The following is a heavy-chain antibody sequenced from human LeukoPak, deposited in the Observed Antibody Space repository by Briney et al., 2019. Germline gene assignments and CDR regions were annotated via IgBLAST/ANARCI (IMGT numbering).Heavy chain of an antibody. D-gene: IGHD3-3*01. J-gene: IGHJ4*02. CDR2: INHSEDT. Sequence: PSETLSLTCAVYGESFNSHYWTWIRQPPGKGLEWIGEINHSEDTKYNPSLKSRVTISVDTSKNQFSLRLTSVIAADTAVYYCARVTGGRMTIFRVVPFHFDYWGQGTLVTVSS. V-gene: IGHV4-34*01. CDR1: GESFNSHY. CDR3: ARVTGGRMTIFRVVPFHFDY.